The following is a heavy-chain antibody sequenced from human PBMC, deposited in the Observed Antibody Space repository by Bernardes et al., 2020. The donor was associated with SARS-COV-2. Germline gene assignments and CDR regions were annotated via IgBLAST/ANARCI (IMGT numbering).Heavy chain of an antibody. V-gene: IGHV3-74*01. Sequence: GGSLRLSCVSPGLINYWMHWVRQAPVKGLVWVSRIEKDGSVIDYADSVRGRFTIFRDNARDTLYLQMDSLTADDTAVYYCARDFGGPSDYWGQGTLVTVSS. D-gene: IGHD2-15*01. CDR2: IEKDGSVI. CDR1: GLINYW. J-gene: IGHJ4*02. CDR3: ARDFGGPSDY.